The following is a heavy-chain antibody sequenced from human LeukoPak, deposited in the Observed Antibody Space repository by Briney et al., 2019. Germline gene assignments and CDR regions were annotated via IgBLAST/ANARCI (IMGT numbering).Heavy chain of an antibody. D-gene: IGHD2-15*01. Sequence: GASVKVSCKASGYTFNNYGLSWVRQVPGQGLEWMGWISPYNGNTKFAQKFQGRVTVTTETTTSTAYMELRSLRYDDTAVYYCARQSYFDGRGDDAFDIWGQGTMVTVSS. CDR1: GYTFNNYG. J-gene: IGHJ3*02. CDR3: ARQSYFDGRGDDAFDI. CDR2: ISPYNGNT. V-gene: IGHV1-18*01.